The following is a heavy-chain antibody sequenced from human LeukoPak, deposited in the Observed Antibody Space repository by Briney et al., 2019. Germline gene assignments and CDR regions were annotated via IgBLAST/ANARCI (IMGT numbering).Heavy chain of an antibody. CDR1: GYTFTSYG. V-gene: IGHV1-18*01. Sequence: ASVKVSCKTSGYTFTSYGINWVRQAPGQGLVWMGRISAHNGNANYAQKFQGRVTMTTDTLATTAYMELRSLRSDDTAVYYCARDLERYYDLEGRSGYWGQGTLVTVSS. J-gene: IGHJ4*02. CDR3: ARDLERYYDLEGRSGY. D-gene: IGHD3-3*01. CDR2: ISAHNGNA.